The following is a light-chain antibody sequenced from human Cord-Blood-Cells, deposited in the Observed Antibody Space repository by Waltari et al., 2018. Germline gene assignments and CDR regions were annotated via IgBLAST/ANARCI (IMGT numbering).Light chain of an antibody. CDR1: QDISNY. J-gene: IGKJ3*01. Sequence: DIQMTQSPSSLSASVGDRVTITCQASQDISNYLNWYHQKPGKAPKLLIYDASNLETGVPSRFSGSGSWTDFTFTISSLQPEDIATYYCQQYDNLPFTFGPGTKVDIK. CDR2: DAS. CDR3: QQYDNLPFT. V-gene: IGKV1-33*01.